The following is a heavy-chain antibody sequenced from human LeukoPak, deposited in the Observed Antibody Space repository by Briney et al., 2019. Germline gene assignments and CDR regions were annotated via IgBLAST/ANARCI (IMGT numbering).Heavy chain of an antibody. D-gene: IGHD3-22*01. CDR3: ARLPTLYYDGSGYHYDY. V-gene: IGHV3-23*01. CDR1: GFTFNNYA. CDR2: TAGSGISK. Sequence: GGSLRLSCVASGFTFNNYAMSWVRQAPGRGLEWASSTAGSGISKDYADSVKGRFTISKDKSKNTLYLQMDNLRAEDTGVYFCARLPTLYYDGSGYHYDYWGQGTLVTVSS. J-gene: IGHJ4*02.